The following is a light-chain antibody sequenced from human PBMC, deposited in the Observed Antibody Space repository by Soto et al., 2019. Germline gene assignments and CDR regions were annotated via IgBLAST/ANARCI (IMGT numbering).Light chain of an antibody. Sequence: AIRMTQSPSSFSASTGDRVTITCRASQGISSYLALYQQKPGKAPKLLIYAASTLQSGVPSRFSGSGSGTDFTLTICCLQSEDFATYYCQQYYSYPLLTFGGGTKVEIK. V-gene: IGKV1-8*01. CDR1: QGISSY. CDR3: QQYYSYPLLT. J-gene: IGKJ4*01. CDR2: AAS.